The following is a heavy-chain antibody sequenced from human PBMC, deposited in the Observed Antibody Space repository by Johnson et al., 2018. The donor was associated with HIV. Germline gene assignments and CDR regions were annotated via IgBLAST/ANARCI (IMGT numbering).Heavy chain of an antibody. V-gene: IGHV3-23*04. D-gene: IGHD6-6*01. CDR1: GFTFSTYG. CDR2: FSGSGGST. Sequence: VQLVESGGGLVQPGGSLRLSCAASGFTFSTYGTSWVRQAPGKGLEWVSGFSGSGGSTYYADSVKGRFTISRDNSKNTLYLQMNRLRAEDTAVYYCARVYTSSFSHGAFDIWGQGTMVTVSS. J-gene: IGHJ3*02. CDR3: ARVYTSSFSHGAFDI.